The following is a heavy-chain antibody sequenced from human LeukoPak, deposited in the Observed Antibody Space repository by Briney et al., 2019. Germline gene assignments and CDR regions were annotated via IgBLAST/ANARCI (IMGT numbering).Heavy chain of an antibody. D-gene: IGHD3-10*01. CDR3: AKGPGVMVRGVSGPYGMDV. V-gene: IGHV3-23*01. CDR1: GFTFSSYA. CDR2: ISGSGGST. Sequence: GGPLRLSCAASGFTFSSYAMSWVRQAPGKGLEWVSAISGSGGSTYYADSVKGRFTISRDNSKNTLYLQMNSLRAEDTAVYYCAKGPGVMVRGVSGPYGMDVWGQGTTVTVSS. J-gene: IGHJ6*02.